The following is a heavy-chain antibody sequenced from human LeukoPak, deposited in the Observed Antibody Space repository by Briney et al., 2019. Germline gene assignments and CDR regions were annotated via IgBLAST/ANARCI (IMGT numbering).Heavy chain of an antibody. CDR1: GFTFSSYA. V-gene: IGHV3-23*01. CDR2: ISGSGGST. Sequence: GGSLRLSCAASGFTFSSYAMSWVRQAPGKGLEWVSAISGSGGSTYYADSVKGRFTISRDNSKNTLYLQMNSLRAEDTAVYYCASLIVVVPAATAIDAFDIWGQGTMVTVSS. CDR3: ASLIVVVPAATAIDAFDI. D-gene: IGHD2-2*01. J-gene: IGHJ3*02.